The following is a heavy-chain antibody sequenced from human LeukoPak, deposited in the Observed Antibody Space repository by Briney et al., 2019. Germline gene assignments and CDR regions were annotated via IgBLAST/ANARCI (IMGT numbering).Heavy chain of an antibody. V-gene: IGHV1-8*03. CDR1: GYTFTSYD. CDR3: ARGRPTWIRAIGNWFDP. J-gene: IGHJ5*02. CDR2: MNPNSGNT. D-gene: IGHD3-10*01. Sequence: GASVKVSCKASGYTFTSYDINWVRQATGQGLEWMGWMNPNSGNTGYAQKFQGRVTITRNTSISTAYMELSSLRSEDTAVYYCARGRPTWIRAIGNWFDPWGQGTLVTVSS.